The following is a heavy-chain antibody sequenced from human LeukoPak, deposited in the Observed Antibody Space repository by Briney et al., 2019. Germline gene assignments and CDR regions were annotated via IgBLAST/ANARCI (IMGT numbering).Heavy chain of an antibody. CDR3: ARPGDHDYFGI. D-gene: IGHD2/OR15-2a*01. J-gene: IGHJ4*02. CDR2: ISSSGSTI. V-gene: IGHV3-48*03. CDR1: GFALSSYE. Sequence: VGSLRPSRAASGFALSSYEINWVRQAPGKGLEWVSYISSSGSTIYYADSVKGRFTNSRDNAKNSLSLQMNSLRAEDTAVYYCARPGDHDYFGIGGQGPLITVS.